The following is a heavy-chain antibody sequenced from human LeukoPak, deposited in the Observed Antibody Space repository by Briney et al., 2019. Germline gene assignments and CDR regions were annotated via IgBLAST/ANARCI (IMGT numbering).Heavy chain of an antibody. D-gene: IGHD1-14*01. V-gene: IGHV4-59*01. CDR2: IYYSGNT. Sequence: SETLSLTCIVSGGSISNYYWSWIRQPPGKGLEWIAYIYYSGNTNYNPSLKSRVTLSVDTSKNQFSLKLSSMTAADTAVYYCAGVTTVPSPNLSEEDYWYFDLWGRGTLVTVSS. CDR3: AGVTTVPSPNLSEEDYWYFDL. J-gene: IGHJ2*01. CDR1: GGSISNYY.